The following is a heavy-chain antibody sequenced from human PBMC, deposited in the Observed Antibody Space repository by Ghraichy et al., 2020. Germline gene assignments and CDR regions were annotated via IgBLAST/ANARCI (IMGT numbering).Heavy chain of an antibody. V-gene: IGHV1-3*01. J-gene: IGHJ4*02. CDR2: INAGNGNT. CDR3: ASCIAVAGSFDY. Sequence: ASVKVSCKASGYTFTSYAMHWVRQAPGQRLEWMGWINAGNGNTKYSQKFQGRVTITRDTSASTAYMELSSLRSEDTAVYYCASCIAVAGSFDYWGQGTLVTVSS. CDR1: GYTFTSYA. D-gene: IGHD6-19*01.